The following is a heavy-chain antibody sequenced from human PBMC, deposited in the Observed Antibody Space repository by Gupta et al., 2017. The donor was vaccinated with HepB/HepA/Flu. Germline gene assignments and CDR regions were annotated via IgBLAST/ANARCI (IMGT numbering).Heavy chain of an antibody. D-gene: IGHD2-2*01. CDR1: GFTFSGYG. J-gene: IGHJ2*01. Sequence: QVQLVESGGGVVQPGRSLRLSCAASGFTFSGYGMHWFRQAPGRGLEWVAVKSYDGSNEYYADSVKGRFTISRDNSKNTLYLQMNSLRAEDTAVYYCAKDGAPSTQLYWYFDLWGRGTLVTVSS. V-gene: IGHV3-30*18. CDR3: AKDGAPSTQLYWYFDL. CDR2: KSYDGSNE.